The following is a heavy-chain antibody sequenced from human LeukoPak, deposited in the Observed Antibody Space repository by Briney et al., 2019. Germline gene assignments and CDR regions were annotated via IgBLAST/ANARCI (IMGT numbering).Heavy chain of an antibody. D-gene: IGHD6-13*01. Sequence: EASVKVSCKASGYTFTGYYMHWVRQAPGQGLEWMGWINPNSGGTNYAQKFQGRVTMTRDTSINTAYMGLNRLTSDDTAVYYCATNFYSNSWSLTDWGQGTLVTVSS. CDR1: GYTFTGYY. CDR3: ATNFYSNSWSLTD. V-gene: IGHV1-2*02. CDR2: INPNSGGT. J-gene: IGHJ4*02.